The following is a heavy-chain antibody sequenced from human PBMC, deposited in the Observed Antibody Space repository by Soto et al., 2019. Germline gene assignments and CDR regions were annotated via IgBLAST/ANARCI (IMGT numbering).Heavy chain of an antibody. CDR1: GGTFSSYT. D-gene: IGHD5-18*01. CDR3: ANRGYSYGFVIY. J-gene: IGHJ4*02. CDR2: IIPMLGIA. Sequence: QVQLVQSGAEVKKPGSSVKVSCKASGGTFSSYTFSWVRQAPGQGLEWMGRIIPMLGIANYAQKFLGRVTITADKSTSTAYMELSSLRSEDTAVYYCANRGYSYGFVIYWGPGTLVTVSS. V-gene: IGHV1-69*02.